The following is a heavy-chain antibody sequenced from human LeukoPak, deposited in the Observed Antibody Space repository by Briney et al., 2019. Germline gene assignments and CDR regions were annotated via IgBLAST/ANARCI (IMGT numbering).Heavy chain of an antibody. CDR3: ARRTNDFWSGYYGMPFDY. J-gene: IGHJ4*02. Sequence: SETLSLICAVYGGSFSGYYWSWIRQPPGKGLEWIGEINHSGSTNYNPSLKSRVTISVDTSKNQFSLKLSSVTAADTAVYYCARRTNDFWSGYYGMPFDYWGQGTLVTVSS. CDR1: GGSFSGYY. CDR2: INHSGST. D-gene: IGHD3-3*01. V-gene: IGHV4-34*01.